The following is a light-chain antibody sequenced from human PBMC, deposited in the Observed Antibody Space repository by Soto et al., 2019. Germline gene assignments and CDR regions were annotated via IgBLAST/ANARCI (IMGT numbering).Light chain of an antibody. CDR3: TSWTSSTNMI. Sequence: QSVLTQPASVSGSPGQSITISCTGTSSDIGAYNFVSWYQQHPGKAPKLMLYDVNIRPSGVSNRFSGSKSGNTASLTISGHQAEDEADYYCTSWTSSTNMIFGGGTKLTV. CDR2: DVN. CDR1: SSDIGAYNF. J-gene: IGLJ2*01. V-gene: IGLV2-14*03.